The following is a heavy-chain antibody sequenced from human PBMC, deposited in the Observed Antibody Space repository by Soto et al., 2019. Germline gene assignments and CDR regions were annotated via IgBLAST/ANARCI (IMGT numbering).Heavy chain of an antibody. J-gene: IGHJ4*02. CDR3: AKSAEVDIVVVPAAIKNIEAIGTFDY. V-gene: IGHV3-23*01. Sequence: GGSLRLSCAASGFTFSSYAMSWVRQAPGKGLEWVSAISGSGGSTYYADSVKGRFTISRDNSKNTLYLQMNSLRAQDTAVYYCAKSAEVDIVVVPAAIKNIEAIGTFDYWGQGTLVTVSS. CDR1: GFTFSSYA. D-gene: IGHD2-2*01. CDR2: ISGSGGST.